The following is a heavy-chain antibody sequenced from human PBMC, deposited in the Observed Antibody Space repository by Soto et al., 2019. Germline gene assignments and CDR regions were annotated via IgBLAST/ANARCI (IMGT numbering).Heavy chain of an antibody. D-gene: IGHD2-21*02. CDR2: IYYSGST. Sequence: QVQLQESGPGLVKPSETLSLTCTVSGGSISSYYWSWIRQPPGKGLEWIGYIYYSGSTNYNPSLKSRVTISVDTSKNQFSLKLSSVTAADTAVYYCARHEGDPTSASGAFDIWGQGTMVTVSS. V-gene: IGHV4-59*08. CDR3: ARHEGDPTSASGAFDI. J-gene: IGHJ3*02. CDR1: GGSISSYY.